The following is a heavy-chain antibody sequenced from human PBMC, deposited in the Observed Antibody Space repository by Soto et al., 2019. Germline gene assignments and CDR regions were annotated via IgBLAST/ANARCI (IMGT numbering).Heavy chain of an antibody. CDR1: GFTFSSYW. J-gene: IGHJ6*02. D-gene: IGHD2-2*01. Sequence: PGGSLRLSCAASGFTFSSYWMSWVRQAPGKGLEWVANIEQDGSEKYYVDSVKGRFTISRDNAKNSLYLQMNSLRAEDTAVYYCARALRYCSSTSCSNYHYYYGMDVWGQGTTVTVSS. V-gene: IGHV3-7*03. CDR3: ARALRYCSSTSCSNYHYYYGMDV. CDR2: IEQDGSEK.